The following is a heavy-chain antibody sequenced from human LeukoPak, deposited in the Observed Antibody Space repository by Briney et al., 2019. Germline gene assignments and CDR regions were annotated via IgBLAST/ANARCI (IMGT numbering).Heavy chain of an antibody. V-gene: IGHV3-30*02. CDR3: VKPSGALHFDS. Sequence: GGSLRLSCAASGFTFSSYSMNWVRQAPGKGLEWVAFIQYDGSNKYYADSVKGRFTISRDNSKNTLYLQMNSLRPEDTSVYYCVKPSGALHFDSWGQGTLVTVPS. J-gene: IGHJ4*02. CDR2: IQYDGSNK. CDR1: GFTFSSYS.